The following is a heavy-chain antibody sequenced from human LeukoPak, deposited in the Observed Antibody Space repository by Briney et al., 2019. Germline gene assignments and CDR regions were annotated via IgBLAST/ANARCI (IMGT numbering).Heavy chain of an antibody. V-gene: IGHV4-38-2*02. CDR2: IYHSGST. CDR3: AGDSGSYSGYYYYYYMDV. Sequence: NTSETLSLTCTVSGYSISSGYYWGWIRQPPGKGLEWIGSIYHSGSTYYNPSLKSRVTISVDTSKNHFSLKLSSVTAADTAVYYCAGDSGSYSGYYYYYYMDVWGKGTTVTVSS. D-gene: IGHD1-26*01. CDR1: GYSISSGYY. J-gene: IGHJ6*03.